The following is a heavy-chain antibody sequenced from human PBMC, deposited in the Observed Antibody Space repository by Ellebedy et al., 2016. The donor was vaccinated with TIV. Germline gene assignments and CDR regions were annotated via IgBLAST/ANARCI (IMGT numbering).Heavy chain of an antibody. CDR2: IDDDGSRT. CDR1: GFGFSSHW. CDR3: VRDRPHNWFDP. V-gene: IGHV3-74*01. Sequence: PGGSLRLSCAASGFGFSSHWMHWVRQVPGRGLVWVSGIDDDGSRTQYAESVRGRFTVSSDNAKNMVYLQMNSLRVEDTAVYYCVRDRPHNWFDPWGHGTQVTVPP. J-gene: IGHJ5*02.